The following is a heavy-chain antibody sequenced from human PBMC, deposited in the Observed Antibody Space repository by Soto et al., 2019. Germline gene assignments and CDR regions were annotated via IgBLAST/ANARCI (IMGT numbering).Heavy chain of an antibody. CDR3: ARDLESYASWFDP. D-gene: IGHD3-16*01. V-gene: IGHV3-11*01. CDR1: GFTFSDHY. J-gene: IGHJ5*02. CDR2: ISGSGSTI. Sequence: QVQLVEAGGGLVKPGGSLRLSCAASGFTFSDHYMSWIRQAPGKGLEWVSYISGSGSTIYYADSVKGRFTVSRDNAKNALHLQMNSLRAEDTAVYYCARDLESYASWFDPWGQGTLVTVSS.